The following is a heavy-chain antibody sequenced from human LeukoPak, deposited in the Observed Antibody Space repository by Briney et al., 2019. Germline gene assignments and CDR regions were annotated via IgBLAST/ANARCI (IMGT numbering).Heavy chain of an antibody. V-gene: IGHV1-18*01. CDR2: ISGYNRNT. D-gene: IGHD3-3*01. CDR3: ARDGLRSEWSYFDY. J-gene: IGHJ4*02. Sequence: GASVKVSCKAFGYTFDNYGISWVRQAPGQGLEWMGWISGYNRNTKYAQRLQGRVIMTTDTSTSTVYMELRSLRSDDTAIYYCARDGLRSEWSYFDYWGQGTLVTVSS. CDR1: GYTFDNYG.